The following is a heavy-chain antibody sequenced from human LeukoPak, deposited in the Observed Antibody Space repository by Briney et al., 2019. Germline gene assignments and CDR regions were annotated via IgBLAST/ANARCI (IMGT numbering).Heavy chain of an antibody. Sequence: PGGSLRLSCAASGFTFSSYSMNWVRQAPGKGLEWVSSISGSSSYIHYADSVKGRFTISRDNAKNSLYLQMNSLRAEDTAVYYCARRLRRNYFDYWGQGTLVTVSS. CDR2: ISGSSSYI. D-gene: IGHD4-17*01. J-gene: IGHJ4*02. V-gene: IGHV3-21*01. CDR3: ARRLRRNYFDY. CDR1: GFTFSSYS.